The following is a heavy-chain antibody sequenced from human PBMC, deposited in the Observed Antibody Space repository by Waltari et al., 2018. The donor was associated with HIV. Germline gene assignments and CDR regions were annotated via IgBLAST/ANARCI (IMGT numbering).Heavy chain of an antibody. CDR3: ARDINGGWGY. CDR1: GFTFSNYT. J-gene: IGHJ4*02. CDR2: MSRSSSSI. D-gene: IGHD7-27*01. Sequence: EVQLVESGGGLVQPGGSLRLSCAASGFTFSNYTMNWVRQDPGKGLECVSYMSRSSSSIFYADSVKGRFTISRDNAKNSLYLQMNSLRVEDTAVYYCARDINGGWGYWGQGTLVTVAS. V-gene: IGHV3-48*01.